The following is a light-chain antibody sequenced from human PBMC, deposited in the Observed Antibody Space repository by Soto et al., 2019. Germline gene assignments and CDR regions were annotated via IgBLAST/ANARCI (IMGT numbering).Light chain of an antibody. CDR3: SSHAGARHSL. V-gene: IGLV2-8*01. J-gene: IGLJ2*01. CDR2: DVT. CDR1: TSDY. Sequence: HSALTQPPSASGSPGQSVTISCTGTTSDYVSWYQQYPGKAPKLMIYDVTKRPSGVPDRFSGSKSGTTASLTVSGLQAEDEADYFCSSHAGARHSLFGGGTKLTVL.